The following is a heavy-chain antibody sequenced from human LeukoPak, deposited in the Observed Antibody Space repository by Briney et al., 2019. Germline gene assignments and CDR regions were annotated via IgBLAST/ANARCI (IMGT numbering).Heavy chain of an antibody. CDR3: ARDVVYYYGSGSPGGWFDP. CDR2: IYYSGST. V-gene: IGHV4-61*01. CDR1: GGSVSSGSYY. D-gene: IGHD3-10*01. Sequence: SETLSLTCTVSGGSVSSGSYYWSWIRQPPGKGLEWIGYIYYSGSTNYNPSLKSRVTISVDTSKNQFSLKVGSVTAADTAVYYCARDVVYYYGSGSPGGWFDPWGQGTLVTVSS. J-gene: IGHJ5*02.